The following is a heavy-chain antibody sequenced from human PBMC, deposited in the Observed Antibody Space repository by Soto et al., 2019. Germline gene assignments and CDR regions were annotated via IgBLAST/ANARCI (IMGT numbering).Heavy chain of an antibody. CDR3: ATPGYSNKQFPFDF. J-gene: IGHJ4*02. CDR1: GYTFTGYY. V-gene: IGHV1-2*02. CDR2: INPNSGGT. Sequence: ASVKVSCKASGYTFTGYYMHWVRRAPGQGLEWMGWINPNSGGTNYAQKFQGRVTMTRDTSISTAYMEPSRLRSDDTAVYYCATPGYSNKQFPFDFWGQGTLVTVSS. D-gene: IGHD6-13*01.